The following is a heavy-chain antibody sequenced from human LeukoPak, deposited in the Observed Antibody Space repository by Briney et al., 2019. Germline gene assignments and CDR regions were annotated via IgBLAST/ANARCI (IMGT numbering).Heavy chain of an antibody. CDR2: IGSSGGGI. CDR1: GFTFSTYT. CDR3: ITPLPYSAQ. Sequence: GGSLRLSCAASGFTFSTYTMYWVRHPPGKRLEWVSIIGSSGGGIHYADSVKGRFTISRDNSKNALYLQMNSLKTEDTAVYYCITPLPYSAQGGQGTLVTVSS. J-gene: IGHJ4*02. V-gene: IGHV3-23*01. D-gene: IGHD2-21*01.